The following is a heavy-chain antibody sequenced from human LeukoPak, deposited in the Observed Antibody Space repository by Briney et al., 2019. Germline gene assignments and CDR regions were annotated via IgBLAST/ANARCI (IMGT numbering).Heavy chain of an antibody. CDR2: INHSGST. J-gene: IGHJ5*02. CDR1: GGSFSGYY. CDR3: ARVTSGTPDWFDP. Sequence: SETLSLTCAVYGGSFSGYYWSWIRQPPGKGLEWIGEINHSGSTNYNPSLKSRVTISVDTSKNQFSLTLSSVTAADAAVYYCARVTSGTPDWFDPWGQGTLVTVSS. D-gene: IGHD6-13*01. V-gene: IGHV4-34*01.